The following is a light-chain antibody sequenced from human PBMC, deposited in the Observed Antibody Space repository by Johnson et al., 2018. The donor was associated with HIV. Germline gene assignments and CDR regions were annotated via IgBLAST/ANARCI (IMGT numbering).Light chain of an antibody. J-gene: IGLJ1*01. CDR1: SSNIGNNY. CDR2: DNN. CDR3: GTWDSSLSAYV. V-gene: IGLV1-51*01. Sequence: QSVLTQPPSVSAAPGQMVSISCSGSSSNIGNNYVSWYQQVPGTAPKLLIFDNNKRPSGSPDRFSGSKSGTSATLGITGLQTGDEADYYCGTWDSSLSAYVFGTGTKVTVL.